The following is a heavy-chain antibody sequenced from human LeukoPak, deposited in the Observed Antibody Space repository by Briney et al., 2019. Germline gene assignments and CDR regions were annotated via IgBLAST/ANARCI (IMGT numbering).Heavy chain of an antibody. CDR1: GFTVRNNY. V-gene: IGHV3-66*01. Sequence: PGGSLRLSCAASGFTVRNNYMTWVRQAPGKGLEWVSIIYSGGSTYYADSVKGRFTISRDNSKNTLYLQMNSLRAEDTAVYYCARDLTGRWLQSHWGQGTLVTVSS. D-gene: IGHD5-24*01. CDR2: IYSGGST. CDR3: ARDLTGRWLQSH. J-gene: IGHJ4*02.